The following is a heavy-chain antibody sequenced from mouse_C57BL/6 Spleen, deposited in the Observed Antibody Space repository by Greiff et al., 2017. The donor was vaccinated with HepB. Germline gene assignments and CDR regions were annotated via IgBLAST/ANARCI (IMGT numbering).Heavy chain of an antibody. Sequence: VQLQQSGAELVRPGTSVKLSCKASGYTFTSYWLPWVKQRTGQGLEWIGVIDPSDSYTNYNQKFKGKATLIVDTSSSTAYIQLSSLTSEDSAVYYCARYYYGSSFFDYWGQGTTLTVSS. CDR3: ARYYYGSSFFDY. CDR2: IDPSDSYT. CDR1: GYTFTSYW. J-gene: IGHJ2*01. D-gene: IGHD1-1*01. V-gene: IGHV1-59*01.